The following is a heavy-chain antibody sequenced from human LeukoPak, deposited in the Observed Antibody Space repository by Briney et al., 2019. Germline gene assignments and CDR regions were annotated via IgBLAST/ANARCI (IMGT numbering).Heavy chain of an antibody. CDR1: GFTFSSYA. D-gene: IGHD6-6*01. J-gene: IGHJ3*02. CDR3: SRSIVLKNGFDI. V-gene: IGHV3-30*04. Sequence: GGSLRLSCAASGFTFSSYAMHWVRQAPGKGLEWVAAISYDGSNKYYADPVKGRLTISRDNSKNTLYLQMNSLRAEDTAVYYCSRSIVLKNGFDIWGQGTTVTVSS. CDR2: ISYDGSNK.